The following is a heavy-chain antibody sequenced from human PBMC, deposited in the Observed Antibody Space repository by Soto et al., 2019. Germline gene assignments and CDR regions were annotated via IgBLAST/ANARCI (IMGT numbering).Heavy chain of an antibody. V-gene: IGHV3-30*18. Sequence: GGSLILSRAASGFTFSSYGMHWVRQAPGKGLEWVAVISYDGSNKYYADSVKGRFTISRDNSKNTLYLQMNSLRAEDTAVYYCAKESRYDYDFWSGAPGDYYYYGMDVWGQGTMVTVSS. CDR1: GFTFSSYG. J-gene: IGHJ6*02. CDR3: AKESRYDYDFWSGAPGDYYYYGMDV. CDR2: ISYDGSNK. D-gene: IGHD3-3*01.